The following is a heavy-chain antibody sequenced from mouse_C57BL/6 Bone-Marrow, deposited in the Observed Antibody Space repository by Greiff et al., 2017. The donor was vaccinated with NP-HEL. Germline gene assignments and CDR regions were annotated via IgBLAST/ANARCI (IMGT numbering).Heavy chain of an antibody. V-gene: IGHV1-39*01. CDR1: GYSFTDYN. J-gene: IGHJ2*01. Sequence: EVQLQQSGPELVKPGASVKISCKASGYSFTDYNMNWVKQSNGKSLEWIGVINPNYGTTSYNQKFKGKATLTVDKSSSTAYMQLNSLTSEYSAVYDGARWLRRNSFDYWGQGTTLTVSS. CDR2: INPNYGTT. CDR3: ARWLRRNSFDY. D-gene: IGHD2-2*01.